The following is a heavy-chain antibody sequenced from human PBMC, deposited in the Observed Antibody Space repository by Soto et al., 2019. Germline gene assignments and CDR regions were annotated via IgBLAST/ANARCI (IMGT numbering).Heavy chain of an antibody. J-gene: IGHJ4*02. CDR1: GGTFSSYT. Sequence: QVQLVQSGAEVKKPGSSVKVSCKASGGTFSSYTISWVRQAPGQGLEWMGRIIPILGIANYAQKFQGRVTITAGKSTSTAYMELSSLRSEDTAVYYCARETDPDYYGSGSYYDYWGQGTLVTVSS. V-gene: IGHV1-69*08. CDR2: IIPILGIA. CDR3: ARETDPDYYGSGSYYDY. D-gene: IGHD3-10*01.